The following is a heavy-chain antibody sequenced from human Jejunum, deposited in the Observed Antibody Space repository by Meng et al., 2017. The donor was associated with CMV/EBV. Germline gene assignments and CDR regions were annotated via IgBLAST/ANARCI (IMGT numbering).Heavy chain of an antibody. D-gene: IGHD2-8*02. V-gene: IGHV3-20*01. CDR3: ARRSGHCTGSCYEDY. CDR1: FTFGDYG. Sequence: FTFGDYGMSWVRQAQGKGLEWVSGVNENGRSTAYADSVKGRFTISRDNAKNSLFLQMNSLRDEDTALYHCARRSGHCTGSCYEDYWGQGTLVTVSS. CDR2: VNENGRST. J-gene: IGHJ4*02.